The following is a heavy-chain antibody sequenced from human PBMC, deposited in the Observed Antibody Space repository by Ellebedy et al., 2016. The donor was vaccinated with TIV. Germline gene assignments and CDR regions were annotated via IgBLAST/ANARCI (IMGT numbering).Heavy chain of an antibody. J-gene: IGHJ6*02. CDR2: IYDSGRT. Sequence: SETLSLXCNVSGGSISGTYTSYYWGWIRRPPGKGLEWIGSIYDSGRTHYNPSLKSRVTISVDTSKNQFSLKLSSVTAADTAVYYCARYRSGIVVVPAHYGMDVWGQGTTVTVSS. V-gene: IGHV4-39*01. D-gene: IGHD2-2*01. CDR1: GGSISGTYTSYY. CDR3: ARYRSGIVVVPAHYGMDV.